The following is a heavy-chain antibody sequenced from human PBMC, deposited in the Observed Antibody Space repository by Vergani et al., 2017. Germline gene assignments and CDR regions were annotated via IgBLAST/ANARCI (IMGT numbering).Heavy chain of an antibody. J-gene: IGHJ6*02. CDR1: DSSIMTNPY. CDR2: SHNSGDT. CDR3: ARHRGSGGFFPSSYFYGMDV. Sequence: QVQLQESGPGLVKPSETLTLTCDVSDSSIMTNPYRGLFRPSPGKGLEWIGCSHNSGDTHYNSSLKSRVSISIVSSSKFSLTLTSVTAADTAIYYCARHRGSGGFFPSSYFYGMDVWGHGTTVTVSS. D-gene: IGHD3-10*01. V-gene: IGHV4-38-2*01.